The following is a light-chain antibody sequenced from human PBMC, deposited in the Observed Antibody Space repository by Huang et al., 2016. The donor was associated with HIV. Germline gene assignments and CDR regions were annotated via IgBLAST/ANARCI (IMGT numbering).Light chain of an antibody. CDR1: QSLSSSY. Sequence: EIVLTQSPGTLSLSPGERATLSCRASQSLSSSYLAWYQQKPGQAPRLLIYDASSRATGIPDRCSGSGSRTDFTLTISRLEPEDFAVYYCQHYGVRYTFGQGTNLEIK. CDR2: DAS. CDR3: QHYGVRYT. J-gene: IGKJ2*01. V-gene: IGKV3-20*01.